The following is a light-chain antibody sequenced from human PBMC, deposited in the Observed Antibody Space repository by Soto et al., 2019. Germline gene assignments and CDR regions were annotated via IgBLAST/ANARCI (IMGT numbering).Light chain of an antibody. CDR1: SSDFGGYNY. CDR3: STYTTASSVV. V-gene: IGLV2-14*01. J-gene: IGLJ2*01. Sequence: QSALTQPASVSGSPGQTITISCTGPSSDFGGYNYVSWYQHHPGKAPKLMIYEVSNRPSGISNRFSGSKSGNTDSLTISGLQAEDEADYYCSTYTTASSVVFGGGTKLTVL. CDR2: EVS.